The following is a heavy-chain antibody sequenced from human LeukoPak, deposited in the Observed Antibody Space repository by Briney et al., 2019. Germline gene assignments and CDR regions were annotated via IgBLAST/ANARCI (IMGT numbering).Heavy chain of an antibody. J-gene: IGHJ3*01. V-gene: IGHV3-23*01. CDR3: AKVGYCSSISCQEAFDV. D-gene: IGHD2-2*01. Sequence: PGGSLRLSCAASGFTFSIYAMTWVRQAPGKGLEWVSAISASGESTYYADSVKGRFTISRDNSKNTLYLQMNSLRAEDTAVYYCAKVGYCSSISCQEAFDVWGQGTKVTVSS. CDR1: GFTFSIYA. CDR2: ISASGEST.